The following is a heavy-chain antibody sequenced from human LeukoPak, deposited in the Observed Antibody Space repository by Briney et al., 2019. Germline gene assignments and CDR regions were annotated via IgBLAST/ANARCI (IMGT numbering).Heavy chain of an antibody. CDR3: ARNGPTAAGAFDI. CDR1: GGSISSSSYY. J-gene: IGHJ3*02. Sequence: PSETLSLTCTVSGGSISSSSYYWGWIRQPPGKGLEWIGSIYYSGSTYYNPSLKSRVTISLDKSKNQFSLKLTSVAAADTAVYYCARNGPTAAGAFDIWGQGTTVTVSS. D-gene: IGHD6-13*01. CDR2: IYYSGST. V-gene: IGHV4-39*07.